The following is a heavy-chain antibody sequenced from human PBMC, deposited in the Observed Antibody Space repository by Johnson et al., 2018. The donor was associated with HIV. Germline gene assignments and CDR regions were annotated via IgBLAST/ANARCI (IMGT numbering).Heavy chain of an antibody. V-gene: IGHV3-74*01. Sequence: VQLVESGGGLVQPGGSLRLSCAVSGFTFTNYWMHWVRQAPGKGLVWVSRVNNDGGDTIYADSVKGRFTISRDNSKNTLYLQMNSLRPEDTGLYYCAKDIASGYTNGGTLDIWGQGTMVTVSS. CDR3: AKDIASGYTNGGTLDI. J-gene: IGHJ3*02. CDR1: GFTFTNYW. CDR2: VNNDGGDT. D-gene: IGHD6-19*01.